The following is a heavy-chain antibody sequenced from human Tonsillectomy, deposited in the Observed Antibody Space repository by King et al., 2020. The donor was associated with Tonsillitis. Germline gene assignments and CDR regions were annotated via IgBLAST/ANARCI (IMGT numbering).Heavy chain of an antibody. CDR3: ARVNAAMVRGVIIKLGAFDI. CDR1: GYTFTSYY. V-gene: IGHV1-46*01. D-gene: IGHD3-10*01. CDR2: INPSGGST. Sequence: VQLVQSGAEVKKPGASVKVSCKASGYTFTSYYMHWVRQAPGQGLEGMGIINPSGGSTSYAQKFQGRVTMTRDTSTSTVYMELSSLRSEDTAVYYCARVNAAMVRGVIIKLGAFDIWGQGTMVTVSS. J-gene: IGHJ3*02.